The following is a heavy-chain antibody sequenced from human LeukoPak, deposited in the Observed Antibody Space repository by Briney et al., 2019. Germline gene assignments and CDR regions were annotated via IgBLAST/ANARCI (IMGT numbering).Heavy chain of an antibody. Sequence: PSEALSLTCTVSGGSISNYYWSWLRQPPGKGLEWIGYIYFSWTTNINPSLKSRVTISVDMSKNQFSLKLSSVTAADTAVYYCAREDPQTTVPEGLDVWGQGTTVTVSS. CDR3: AREDPQTTVPEGLDV. J-gene: IGHJ6*02. D-gene: IGHD4-17*01. CDR2: IYFSWTT. V-gene: IGHV4-59*01. CDR1: GGSISNYY.